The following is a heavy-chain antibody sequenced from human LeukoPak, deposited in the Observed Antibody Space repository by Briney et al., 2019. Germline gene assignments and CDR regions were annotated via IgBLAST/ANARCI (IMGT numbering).Heavy chain of an antibody. Sequence: AGGSLRLSCAASGFTFSSYAMSWVRQAPGKGLEWVSAISGSGGSTYYADSVKGRFTISRDNSKNTLYLQMNSLRAEDTAVYYCAKPGVLYDSSGRLDYWGQGTLVTVSS. CDR2: ISGSGGST. D-gene: IGHD3-22*01. CDR3: AKPGVLYDSSGRLDY. CDR1: GFTFSSYA. V-gene: IGHV3-23*01. J-gene: IGHJ4*02.